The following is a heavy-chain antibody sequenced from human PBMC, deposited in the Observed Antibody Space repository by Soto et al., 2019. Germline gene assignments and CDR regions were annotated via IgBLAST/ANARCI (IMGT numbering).Heavy chain of an antibody. CDR1: GFTFXSYA. CDR3: AKDQSDLHWYFDL. J-gene: IGHJ2*01. CDR2: ISGSGGST. V-gene: IGHV3-23*01. Sequence: GXSLRLSCAASGFTFXSYAMSWVRQAPGKGLEWVSAISGSGGSTYYADSVKGRFTISRDNSKNTLYLQMNSLRAEDTAVYYCAKDQSDLHWYFDLWGRGTLVTVSS.